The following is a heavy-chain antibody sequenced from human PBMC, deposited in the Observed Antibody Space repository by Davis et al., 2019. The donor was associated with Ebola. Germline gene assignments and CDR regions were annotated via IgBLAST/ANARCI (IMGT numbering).Heavy chain of an antibody. V-gene: IGHV3-30*04. CDR3: ARHQRDYDILTGPYYYYGMDV. J-gene: IGHJ6*04. D-gene: IGHD3-9*01. CDR2: ISYDGSNK. Sequence: GESLKISCAASGFTFSSYAMHWVRQAPGKGLEWVAVISYDGSNKYYADSVKGRFTISRDNSKNTLYLQMNSLRAEDTAVYYCARHQRDYDILTGPYYYYGMDVWGKGTTVTVSS. CDR1: GFTFSSYA.